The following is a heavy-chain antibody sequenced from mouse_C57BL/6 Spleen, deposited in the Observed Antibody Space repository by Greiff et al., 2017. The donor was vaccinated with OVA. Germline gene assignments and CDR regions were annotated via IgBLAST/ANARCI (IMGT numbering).Heavy chain of an antibody. J-gene: IGHJ4*01. V-gene: IGHV2-2*01. Sequence: QVQLKQSGPGLVQPSQSLSITCTASGFSLTSYGVHWVRQSPGKGLEWLGVIWSGGGTDYNAAFISRLSISKDNSKGQVFFRMNSLQAYDTAIYDCARNPGYAMAYWGQGTSVTVSA. CDR3: ARNPGYAMAY. CDR2: IWSGGGT. CDR1: GFSLTSYG.